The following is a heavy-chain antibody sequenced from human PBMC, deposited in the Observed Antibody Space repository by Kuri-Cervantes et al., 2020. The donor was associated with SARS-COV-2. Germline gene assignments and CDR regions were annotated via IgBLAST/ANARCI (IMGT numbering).Heavy chain of an antibody. CDR2: INWNGART. V-gene: IGHV3-20*04. Sequence: LSLTCAASGFTFDDYGMSWVRQAPGKGLEWVSGINWNGARTGYTDSVKGRFTISRDNAENSLYLQMNSLRAEDTAFYYCARAGTSGSYLGYWGQGTLVTVSS. J-gene: IGHJ4*02. D-gene: IGHD1-26*01. CDR1: GFTFDDYG. CDR3: ARAGTSGSYLGY.